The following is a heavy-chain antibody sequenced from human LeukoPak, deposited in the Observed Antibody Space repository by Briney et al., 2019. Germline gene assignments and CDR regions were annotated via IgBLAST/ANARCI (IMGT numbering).Heavy chain of an antibody. Sequence: ASVKVSCKASGYTFTSYDINWVRQATGQGLVWMGWMNPNSGNTGYAQKFQGRVTMTRNTSISTAYMELSSLRSEDTAVYYCARGNRMVGGSDYWGQGTLVTVSS. J-gene: IGHJ4*02. CDR2: MNPNSGNT. CDR1: GYTFTSYD. V-gene: IGHV1-8*01. D-gene: IGHD2-15*01. CDR3: ARGNRMVGGSDY.